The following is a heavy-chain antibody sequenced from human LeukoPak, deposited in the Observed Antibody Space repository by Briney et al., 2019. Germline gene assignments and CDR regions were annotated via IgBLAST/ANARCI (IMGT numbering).Heavy chain of an antibody. CDR1: GYSISSGYY. CDR3: ARTTSSSWHYYYYYMDV. CDR2: IYHSGST. J-gene: IGHJ6*03. Sequence: SETLSLTCTVSGYSISSGYYWGWIRQPPGKGLEWIGSIYHSGSTYYNPSLKSRVTISVDTSKNQFSLKLSSVTAADTAVYYCARTTSSSWHYYYYYMDVWGKGTTVTVSS. D-gene: IGHD6-13*01. V-gene: IGHV4-38-2*02.